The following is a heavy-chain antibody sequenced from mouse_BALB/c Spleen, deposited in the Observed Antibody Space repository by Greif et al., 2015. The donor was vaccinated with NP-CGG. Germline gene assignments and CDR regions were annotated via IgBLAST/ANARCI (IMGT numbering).Heavy chain of an antibody. CDR1: GYTFTSYW. J-gene: IGHJ2*01. CDR2: IAPGSGST. D-gene: IGHD2-3*01. V-gene: IGHV1S41*01. CDR3: ARDLSLFDGYYVGY. Sequence: DLVKPGASVKLSCKASGYTFTSYWINWIKQRPGQGLEWIGRIAPGSGSTYYNEMFKGKATLTVDTSSSTAYIQLSSLSSEDSAVYFCARDLSLFDGYYVGYWGQGTTLTVSS.